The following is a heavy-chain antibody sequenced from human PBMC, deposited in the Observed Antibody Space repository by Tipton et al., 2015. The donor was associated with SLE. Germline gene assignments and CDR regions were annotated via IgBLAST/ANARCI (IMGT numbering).Heavy chain of an antibody. Sequence: SGFTVSSNYMSWVRQAPGQGLEWVSVIYSGGSAYYADSVKGRFTISRDNFKNTLYLQMNSLRAEDTAVYYCAKESPGDFWSGFDYWGQGTLVTVSS. CDR1: GFTVSSNY. V-gene: IGHV3-53*01. CDR2: IYSGGSA. CDR3: AKESPGDFWSGFDY. D-gene: IGHD3-3*01. J-gene: IGHJ4*02.